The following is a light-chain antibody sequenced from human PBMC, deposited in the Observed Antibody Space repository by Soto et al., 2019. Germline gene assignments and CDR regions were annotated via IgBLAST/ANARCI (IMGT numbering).Light chain of an antibody. CDR2: EVT. CDR3: NSYQPLSNRV. J-gene: IGLJ1*01. CDR1: STDIGAYNY. V-gene: IGLV2-14*01. Sequence: QSALTQPASVSGSPGQSITISCTGTSTDIGAYNYVSWYQQHPGKAPKLLIYEVTNRPSGVSNRFSGSKSGNTASLTISGLQAEDEANYYCNSYQPLSNRVFGTGTK.